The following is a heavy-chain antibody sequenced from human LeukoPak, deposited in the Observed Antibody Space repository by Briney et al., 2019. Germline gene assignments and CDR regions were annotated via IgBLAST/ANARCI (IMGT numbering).Heavy chain of an antibody. V-gene: IGHV3-23*01. CDR3: AEDSRYCSSTSCYTGGYYFDY. CDR2: ISGSGGST. CDR1: GFTFSSYA. Sequence: GGSLRLSCAASGFTFSSYAMSWVRQAPGKGLEWVSAISGSGGSTYYADSVKGRFTISRDNSKNTLYLQMNSLRAEDTAVYYCAEDSRYCSSTSCYTGGYYFDYWGQGTLVTVSS. J-gene: IGHJ4*02. D-gene: IGHD2-2*02.